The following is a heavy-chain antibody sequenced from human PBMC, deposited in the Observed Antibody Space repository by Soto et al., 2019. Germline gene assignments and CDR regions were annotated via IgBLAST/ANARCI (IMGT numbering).Heavy chain of an antibody. CDR2: IYPSDSDT. J-gene: IGHJ4*02. CDR1: GYNFAGYW. V-gene: IGHV5-51*01. CDR3: ARGGVSTRTFDY. Sequence: ESLKISCKGSGYNFAGYWIAWLRQMPWKGLELMGIIYPSDSDTRYRPSFQGQVTISADKSISSAYLQWSSLRASDTAMYYCARGGVSTRTFDYWGQGTPVTVSS. D-gene: IGHD3-3*01.